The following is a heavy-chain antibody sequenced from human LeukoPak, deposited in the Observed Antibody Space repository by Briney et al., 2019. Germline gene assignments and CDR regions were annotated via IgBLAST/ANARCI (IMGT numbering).Heavy chain of an antibody. D-gene: IGHD2-2*01. CDR3: ARRGLPAARYYYGMDV. CDR2: ISAYNGNT. V-gene: IGHV1-18*01. J-gene: IGHJ6*02. Sequence: ASAKVSCKASGYTFTSYGISWVRQAPGQGLEWMGWISAYNGNTNYAQKLQGRVTMTTDTSTSTAYMELRSLRSDDTAVYYCARRGLPAARYYYGMDVWGQGTTVTVSS. CDR1: GYTFTSYG.